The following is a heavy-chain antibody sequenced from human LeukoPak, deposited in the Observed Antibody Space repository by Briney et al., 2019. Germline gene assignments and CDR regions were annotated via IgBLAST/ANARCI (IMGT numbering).Heavy chain of an antibody. CDR2: IYYSGST. J-gene: IGHJ3*02. V-gene: IGHV4-31*03. Sequence: SQTLSLTCTVSGGSISSGGYYWSWIRQHPGKGLEWIGYIYYSGSTYYNPSLKSRVTISVDRSKNQFSLKLSSVTAADTAVYYCARVREDIVVVPAARRPRYAFDIWGQGTMVTVSS. CDR3: ARVREDIVVVPAARRPRYAFDI. D-gene: IGHD2-2*01. CDR1: GGSISSGGYY.